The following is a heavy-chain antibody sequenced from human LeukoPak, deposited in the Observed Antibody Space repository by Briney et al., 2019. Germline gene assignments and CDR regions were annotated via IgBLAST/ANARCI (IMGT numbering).Heavy chain of an antibody. V-gene: IGHV3-30*18. Sequence: GGSLRLSCAASGFTFSSYAMSWVRQAPGKGLEWVAVISYDGSNKYYADSVKGRFTISRDNSKNTLYLQMNSLRAEDTAVYYCAEGYSYNIGEIDYWGQGTLVTVSS. CDR3: AEGYSYNIGEIDY. CDR2: ISYDGSNK. J-gene: IGHJ4*02. CDR1: GFTFSSYA. D-gene: IGHD5-18*01.